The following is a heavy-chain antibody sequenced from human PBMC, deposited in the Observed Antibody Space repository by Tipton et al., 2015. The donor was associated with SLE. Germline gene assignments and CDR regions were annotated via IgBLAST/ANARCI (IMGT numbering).Heavy chain of an antibody. D-gene: IGHD1-26*01. CDR3: AKDAGSYYFFDY. J-gene: IGHJ4*02. CDR2: ISWNSGSI. Sequence: SLRLSCTASGFTFDGYAMHWVRQAPGKGLEWVSGISWNSGSIGYADSVKGRFTISRDNAKNSLYLQMNSLRAEDTALYYCAKDAGSYYFFDYWGQGTLVTVSS. V-gene: IGHV3-9*01. CDR1: GFTFDGYA.